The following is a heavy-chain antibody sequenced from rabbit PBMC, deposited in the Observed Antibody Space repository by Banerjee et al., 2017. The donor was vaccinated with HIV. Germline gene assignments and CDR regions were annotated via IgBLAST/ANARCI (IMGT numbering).Heavy chain of an antibody. Sequence: QEQLEESGGDLVQPEGSLTLTCKASGFDFSSNVMCWVRQAPGKGLEWIACINTSSGNTVYASWAKGRFTISKTSSTTVTLQMTSLTAADTATYLCARDLAGVIGWNFNLWGPGTLVTVS. CDR3: ARDLAGVIGWNFNL. V-gene: IGHV1S45*01. CDR2: INTSSGNT. D-gene: IGHD4-1*01. CDR1: GFDFSSNV. J-gene: IGHJ4*01.